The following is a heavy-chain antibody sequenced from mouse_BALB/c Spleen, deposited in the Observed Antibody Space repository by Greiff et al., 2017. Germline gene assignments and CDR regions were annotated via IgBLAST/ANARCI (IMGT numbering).Heavy chain of an antibody. CDR3: ARWRGYYGSSLGDY. D-gene: IGHD1-1*01. CDR2: ISSGGGNT. CDR1: GFTFRSYT. Sequence: EVQLVESGGGLVKPGGSLKLSCAASGFTFRSYTMSWVRQTPEKRLEWVATISSGGGNTYYPDSVKGRFTISRDTAKNNLYLQMSSLRSEDTALYYCARWRGYYGSSLGDYWGQGTSVTVSS. V-gene: IGHV5-9*03. J-gene: IGHJ4*01.